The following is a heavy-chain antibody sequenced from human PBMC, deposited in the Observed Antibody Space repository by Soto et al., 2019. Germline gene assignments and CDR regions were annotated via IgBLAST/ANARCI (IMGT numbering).Heavy chain of an antibody. V-gene: IGHV4-39*01. J-gene: IGHJ4*02. Sequence: SETLCLTCTVSGGSISSSSYYWGWIRQPPGTGLEWIGSFFYSGSTYYNPSLKSRVTISVDTSKNQFSLKLSSVTAADTAVYYCARHGDSGYDSPFDYWGQGTLVTVSS. CDR3: ARHGDSGYDSPFDY. CDR2: FFYSGST. CDR1: GGSISSSSYY. D-gene: IGHD5-12*01.